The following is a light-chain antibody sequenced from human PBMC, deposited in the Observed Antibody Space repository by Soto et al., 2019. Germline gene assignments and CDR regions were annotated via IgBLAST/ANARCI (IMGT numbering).Light chain of an antibody. CDR1: QGISSW. Sequence: DIQITQSPSSVSASVGDRVTITCRASQGISSWLAWYQQKPGKAPKLLIYAAYSLHSGVPSRFSGSGSGTDFTLTISSLQPEDVATDYCPQANSYPITFGQGTRLEIK. CDR3: PQANSYPIT. V-gene: IGKV1-12*01. J-gene: IGKJ5*01. CDR2: AAY.